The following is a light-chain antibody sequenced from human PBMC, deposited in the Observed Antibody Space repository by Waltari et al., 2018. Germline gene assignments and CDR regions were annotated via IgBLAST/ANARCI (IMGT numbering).Light chain of an antibody. CDR2: EDD. CDR1: GGSIANNN. CDR3: QSYDTSHNWV. V-gene: IGLV6-57*02. J-gene: IGLJ3*02. Sequence: FMLTQPHSVSASPGKTVTLSCTGTGGSIANNNVQWYLQRPGSAPNTVIYEDDHRPSGVPDRFSGSIDISSNSAFLTISGLRTEDEADYYCQSYDTSHNWVFGGGTKLTVL.